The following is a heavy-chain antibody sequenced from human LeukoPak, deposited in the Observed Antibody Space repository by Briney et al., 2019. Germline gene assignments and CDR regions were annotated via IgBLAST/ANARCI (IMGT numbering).Heavy chain of an antibody. CDR3: ARDRTISVGFDP. J-gene: IGHJ5*02. D-gene: IGHD5-12*01. CDR1: GFTFSSYS. CDR2: ISSSSSYI. Sequence: GGSLRLSCAASGFTFSSYSMNWVRQAPGKGLEWVSSISSSSSYIYYADPVKGRFTISRDNSKNTLYLQMNSLRAEDTAVYYCARDRTISVGFDPWGQGTLVTVSS. V-gene: IGHV3-21*01.